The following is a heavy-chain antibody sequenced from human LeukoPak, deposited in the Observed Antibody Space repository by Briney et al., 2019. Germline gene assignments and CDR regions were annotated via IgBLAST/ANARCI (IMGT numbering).Heavy chain of an antibody. V-gene: IGHV1-18*01. CDR2: IGAYNGNT. CDR3: ARTGNPYFGVVITAAAFDI. D-gene: IGHD3-3*01. CDR1: GYTFTSYG. J-gene: IGHJ3*02. Sequence: ASVKVSCKASGYTFTSYGISWVRQAPGQGLEWMGWIGAYNGNTNYAQKLQGRVTMTTDTSTSTAYMELRSLRSDDTAVYYCARTGNPYFGVVITAAAFDIWGQGTMVTVSS.